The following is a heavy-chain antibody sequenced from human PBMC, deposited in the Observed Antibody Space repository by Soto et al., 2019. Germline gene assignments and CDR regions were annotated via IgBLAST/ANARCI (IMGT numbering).Heavy chain of an antibody. V-gene: IGHV3-23*01. Sequence: EVQLLESGGGLVQPGGSLRLSCAASGFTLSSYVMSWVRQAPGKGLEWVSAISGSGGSTYYEDSVKGRFTISRDNSKNTLYLQMNSLRSEDTAVYYCARPTTVIYFDYWGQGTLVTVSS. CDR3: ARPTTVIYFDY. J-gene: IGHJ4*02. CDR2: ISGSGGST. D-gene: IGHD4-17*01. CDR1: GFTLSSYV.